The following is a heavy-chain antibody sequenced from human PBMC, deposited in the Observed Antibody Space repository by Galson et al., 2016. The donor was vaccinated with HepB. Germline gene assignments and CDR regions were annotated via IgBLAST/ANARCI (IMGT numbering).Heavy chain of an antibody. J-gene: IGHJ6*02. CDR2: INPSGGST. D-gene: IGHD3-22*01. Sequence: HWVRQAPGQGLEWMGIINPSGGSTSYAQKFQGRVTMTRDTSTSTVYMELSSLRSEDTAVYYCARVQYYYDTTRRVYYYYGMDVWGQGTTVTVSS. V-gene: IGHV1-46*01. CDR3: ARVQYYYDTTRRVYYYYGMDV.